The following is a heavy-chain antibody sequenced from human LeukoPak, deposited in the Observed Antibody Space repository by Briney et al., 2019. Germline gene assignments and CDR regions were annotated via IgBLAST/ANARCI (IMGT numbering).Heavy chain of an antibody. V-gene: IGHV3-53*01. CDR2: IFAGGST. CDR1: GFTVNIDY. D-gene: IGHD2-2*01. J-gene: IGHJ4*02. CDR3: AGLSTVPGHWDFEY. Sequence: GGSLRLSCAASGFTVNIDYMSWVRQAPGKGLEWVSIIFAGGSTYYADSVKGRFTISRDNSKNTLYLQMSSLRAEDTAVYYCAGLSTVPGHWDFEYWGQGTLVTVSS.